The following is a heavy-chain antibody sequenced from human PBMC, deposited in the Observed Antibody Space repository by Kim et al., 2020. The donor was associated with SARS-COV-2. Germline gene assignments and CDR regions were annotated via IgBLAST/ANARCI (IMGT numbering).Heavy chain of an antibody. CDR1: GFTFDDYA. Sequence: GGSLRLSCAASGFTFDDYAMHWVRQTPGKGLDWVAGISWNSGKEAYADSVKGRFTISRDNAKNSLYLQMNSLRGEDTALYCCAKDIRRLGSGWYATFDCWGQGTLVIVSS. CDR3: AKDIRRLGSGWYATFDC. D-gene: IGHD6-19*01. CDR2: ISWNSGKE. V-gene: IGHV3-9*01. J-gene: IGHJ4*02.